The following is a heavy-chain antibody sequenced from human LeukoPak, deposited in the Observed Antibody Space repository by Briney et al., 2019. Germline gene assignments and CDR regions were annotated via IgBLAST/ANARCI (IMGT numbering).Heavy chain of an antibody. Sequence: PGGSLRLSCAASGFTFSSYWMSWVRQAPGKGLEWVANIKQDGSEKYYVGSVKGRFTISRDNAKNSLYLQMNSLRAEDTAVYYCARVGYCSGGSCYSSLDYWGQGTLVTVSS. CDR3: ARVGYCSGGSCYSSLDY. CDR1: GFTFSSYW. D-gene: IGHD2-15*01. CDR2: IKQDGSEK. V-gene: IGHV3-7*01. J-gene: IGHJ4*02.